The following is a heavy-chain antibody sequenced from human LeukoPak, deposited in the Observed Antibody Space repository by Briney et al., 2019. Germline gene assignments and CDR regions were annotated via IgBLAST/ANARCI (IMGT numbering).Heavy chain of an antibody. CDR2: IYYSGST. J-gene: IGHJ4*02. CDR1: GGSVSSGSYY. D-gene: IGHD6-6*01. CDR3: ARDAVEGNSSSAGRGIDY. Sequence: SETLSLTCTVSGGSVSSGSYYWSWIRQPPGKGLEWIGYIYYSGSTNYNPSLKSRVTISVDTSKNQFSLKLSSVTAADTAVYYCARDAVEGNSSSAGRGIDYWGQGTLVTVSS. V-gene: IGHV4-61*01.